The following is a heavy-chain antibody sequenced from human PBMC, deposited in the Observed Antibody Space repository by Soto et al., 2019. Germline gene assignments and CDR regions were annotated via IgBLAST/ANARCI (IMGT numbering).Heavy chain of an antibody. CDR3: ATSGYDYVWGSYRHRDSFDY. Sequence: ASVKVSCKVSGYTLTELSVHWVRQAPGKGLEWMGVFDPEDGETIYAQKFQGRVTMTEDTSTDTAYMELSSLRSEDTAVYYCATSGYDYVWGSYRHRDSFDYWGQETLVTVSS. CDR2: FDPEDGET. J-gene: IGHJ4*02. CDR1: GYTLTELS. V-gene: IGHV1-24*01. D-gene: IGHD3-16*02.